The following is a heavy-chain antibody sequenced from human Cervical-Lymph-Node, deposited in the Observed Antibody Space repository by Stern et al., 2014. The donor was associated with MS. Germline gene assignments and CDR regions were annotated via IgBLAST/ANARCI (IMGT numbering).Heavy chain of an antibody. J-gene: IGHJ4*02. D-gene: IGHD2-21*02. V-gene: IGHV1-46*03. CDR1: GYTFTRHY. CDR2: INPSGDTT. Sequence: QVQLVQSEAEVKKPGASVKVSCRASGYTFTRHYMHWVRQAPGQGLEWMGIINPSGDTTSYAPKFQGRVTMTRDTSTSTVYMELSSLRSDDTAVYYCCRDGGGVIPTAVFDNWGQGTLVTVSS. CDR3: CRDGGGVIPTAVFDN.